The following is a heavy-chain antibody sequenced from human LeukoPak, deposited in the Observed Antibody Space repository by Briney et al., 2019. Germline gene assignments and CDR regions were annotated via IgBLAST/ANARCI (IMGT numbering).Heavy chain of an antibody. CDR1: GFSFTSYA. Sequence: PGGSLRLSCAASGFSFTSYAMTWVRQAPGKGLEWVSVTSGSGGSTYYADSVKGRFTISRDNSKNTLYLQMNSLRAEDTAVYYCAKGSRYFGSSGYYYFDYWGQGTLVTVSS. D-gene: IGHD3-22*01. V-gene: IGHV3-23*01. CDR3: AKGSRYFGSSGYYYFDY. CDR2: TSGSGGST. J-gene: IGHJ4*02.